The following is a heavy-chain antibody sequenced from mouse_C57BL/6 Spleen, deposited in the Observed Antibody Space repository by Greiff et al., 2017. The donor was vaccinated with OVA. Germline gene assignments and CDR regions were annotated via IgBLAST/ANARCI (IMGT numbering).Heavy chain of an antibody. D-gene: IGHD1-1*01. CDR1: GYTFTDYY. CDR3: ARRNTTVVSDY. J-gene: IGHJ2*01. CDR2: INPYNGGT. Sequence: VQLQQSGPVLVKPGASVKMSCKASGYTFTDYYMNWVKQSHGKSLEWIGVINPYNGGTSYNQKFKGKATLTVDKSSSTAYMELNSLTSEDSAVYYCARRNTTVVSDYWGQGTTLTVSS. V-gene: IGHV1-19*01.